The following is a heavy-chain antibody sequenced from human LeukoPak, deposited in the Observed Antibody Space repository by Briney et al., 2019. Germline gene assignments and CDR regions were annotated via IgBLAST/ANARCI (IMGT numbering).Heavy chain of an antibody. CDR1: GFTSSDYY. J-gene: IGHJ6*02. Sequence: GGSLRLSCAASGFTSSDYYMTWTRQPPGKGPEWISYISSSGGTTTYVDSVKGRFTISRDNAKNSLYLQMNSLRADDTAVYYCARSNYYTVDVWGQGTAVTVSS. CDR3: ARSNYYTVDV. CDR2: ISSSGGTT. V-gene: IGHV3-11*01.